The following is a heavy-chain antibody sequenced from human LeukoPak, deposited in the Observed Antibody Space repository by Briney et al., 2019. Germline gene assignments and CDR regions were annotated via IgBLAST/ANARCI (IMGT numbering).Heavy chain of an antibody. D-gene: IGHD1-26*01. CDR3: ARRRRIVGATPGAFDI. V-gene: IGHV4-59*12. CDR2: IYYSGST. CDR1: GGSISSYY. Sequence: SETLSLTCTVSGGSISSYYWSWIRQPPGKGLEWIGYIYYSGSTNYNPSLKSRVTISVDTFKNQFSLKLSSVTAADTAVYYCARRRRIVGATPGAFDIWGQGTMVTVSS. J-gene: IGHJ3*02.